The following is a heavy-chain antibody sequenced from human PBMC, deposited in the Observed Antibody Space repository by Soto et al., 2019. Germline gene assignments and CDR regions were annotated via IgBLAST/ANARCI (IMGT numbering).Heavy chain of an antibody. CDR2: IYYSGSS. CDR3: ARHLGFSSSSRFDP. CDR1: GGSISSYTYY. J-gene: IGHJ5*02. V-gene: IGHV4-39*01. D-gene: IGHD6-13*01. Sequence: PSETLSLTCAVSGGSISSYTYYWGWIRQPPGKGLEWIGSIYYSGSSYYNPSLKSRVTISVDTSKNQFSLKVISVTAADTGVYYCARHLGFSSSSRFDPWGQGXLVTVSS.